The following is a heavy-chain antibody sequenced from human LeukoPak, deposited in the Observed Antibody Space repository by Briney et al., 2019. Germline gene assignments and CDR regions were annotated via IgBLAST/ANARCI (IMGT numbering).Heavy chain of an antibody. V-gene: IGHV3-33*01. CDR3: ARDWMGYCSGGSCYSDYYGMDV. CDR2: IWYDGSNK. J-gene: IGHJ6*02. D-gene: IGHD2-15*01. CDR1: GFTFSSYG. Sequence: GGSLRLSCAASGFTFSSYGMHWVRQAPGKGLEWVAVIWYDGSNKYYADSVKGRFTTSRVNSKNTLYLQMNSLRAEDTAVYYCARDWMGYCSGGSCYSDYYGMDVWGQGTTVTVSS.